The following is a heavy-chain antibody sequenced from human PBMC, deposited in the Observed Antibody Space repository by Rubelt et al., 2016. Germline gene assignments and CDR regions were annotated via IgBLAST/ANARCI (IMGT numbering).Heavy chain of an antibody. V-gene: IGHV3-9*01. CDR2: ISWNSGSI. CDR1: GFTFDDYA. Sequence: GRSLRLSCAASGFTFDDYAMHWVRQAPGKGLEWVSGISWNSGSIGYADSVKGRFTISRDNAKNTLSLQMNSLRVEDTAVYYCARGGDMVFTLWGQGTPVTVSS. CDR3: ARGGDMVFTL. J-gene: IGHJ4*02. D-gene: IGHD5/OR15-5a*01.